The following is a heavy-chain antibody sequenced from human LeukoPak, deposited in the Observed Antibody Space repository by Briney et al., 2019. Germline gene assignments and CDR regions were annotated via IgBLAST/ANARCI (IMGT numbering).Heavy chain of an antibody. J-gene: IGHJ4*02. Sequence: SETLSLTCTVSNYSISTDYYWGWIRQPAGKGLEWIGRIYSSGSTNYNPSLKSRVTISVDTSKNQFSLKLSSVTAADTAVYYCARTPNLWLSTNYYFDYWGQGTLVTVSS. CDR2: IYSSGST. D-gene: IGHD5-18*01. CDR1: NYSISTDYY. V-gene: IGHV4-38-2*02. CDR3: ARTPNLWLSTNYYFDY.